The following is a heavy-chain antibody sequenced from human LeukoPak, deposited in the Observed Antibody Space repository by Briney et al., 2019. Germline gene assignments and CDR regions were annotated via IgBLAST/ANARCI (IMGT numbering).Heavy chain of an antibody. J-gene: IGHJ2*01. V-gene: IGHV4-61*02. D-gene: IGHD2-2*01. Sequence: SQTLSLTCTVSGGSISSGSYYLSWIRQPAGKGLEWIRRISTSGSTNYNPSLKSRVTISVDTSKNQFSLKLSSVTAADTAVYYCARRCSSTNCFVWYFDSWGRGTLVTVSS. CDR3: ARRCSSTNCFVWYFDS. CDR2: ISTSGST. CDR1: GGSISSGSYY.